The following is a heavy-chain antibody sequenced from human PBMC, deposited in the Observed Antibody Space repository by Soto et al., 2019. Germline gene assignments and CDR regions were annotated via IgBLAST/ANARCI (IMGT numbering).Heavy chain of an antibody. V-gene: IGHV4-31*03. D-gene: IGHD3-10*01. CDR2: IYYSGST. Sequence: SETLSLTCTVSGGSISCGGYYWSWIRPHPGKGLEWIGYIYYSGSTYYNPSLKSRVTISVDTSKNQFSLKLSSVTAADTAVYYCARDRPITMVRQGGYYGMDVWGQGTTVTVSS. J-gene: IGHJ6*02. CDR3: ARDRPITMVRQGGYYGMDV. CDR1: GGSISCGGYY.